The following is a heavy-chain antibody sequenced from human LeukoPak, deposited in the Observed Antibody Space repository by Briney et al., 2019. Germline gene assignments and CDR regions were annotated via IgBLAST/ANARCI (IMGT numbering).Heavy chain of an antibody. J-gene: IGHJ4*02. D-gene: IGHD3-9*01. V-gene: IGHV4-34*01. CDR2: INHSGST. CDR3: ARRGSRAVLRYFHY. CDR1: GGSFSGYY. Sequence: SETLSLTCAVYGGSFSGYYWSWIRQPPGKGLEWIGEINHSGSTNYNPSLKSRVTISVDTSKNQFSLKLSSVTAADTAVYYCARRGSRAVLRYFHYWGQGTLVTVSS.